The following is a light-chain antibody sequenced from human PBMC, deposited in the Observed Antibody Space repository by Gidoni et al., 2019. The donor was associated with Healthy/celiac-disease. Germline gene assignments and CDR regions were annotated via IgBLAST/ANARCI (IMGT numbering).Light chain of an antibody. CDR2: EVS. Sequence: QSALTQPASVSGSPGPSITISCTGTSSDVGGYNYVSWYQQHPGKAPKLMIYEVSNRPSGVSNRFSGSKSCNTASLTISGLQAEDEADYYCSSYTSSSTPHVVFGGGTKLTVL. J-gene: IGLJ2*01. CDR1: SSDVGGYNY. CDR3: SSYTSSSTPHVV. V-gene: IGLV2-14*01.